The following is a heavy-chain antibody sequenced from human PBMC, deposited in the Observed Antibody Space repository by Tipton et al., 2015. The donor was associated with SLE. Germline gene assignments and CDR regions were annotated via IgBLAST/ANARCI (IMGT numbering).Heavy chain of an antibody. V-gene: IGHV4-59*08. Sequence: TLSLTCTVSGDSISGQSWSWIRQPAGKGLEWIGYIFYSGSTNYNPSLKSRVTIAVDTSKNQFSLKVRSVTAADTAVYYCARMRSRHFDYWGQGTLVTVSS. CDR1: GDSISGQS. J-gene: IGHJ4*02. CDR2: IFYSGST. CDR3: ARMRSRHFDY.